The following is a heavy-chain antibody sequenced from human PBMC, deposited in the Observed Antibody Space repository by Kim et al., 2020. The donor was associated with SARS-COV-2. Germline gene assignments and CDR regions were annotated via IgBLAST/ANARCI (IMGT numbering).Heavy chain of an antibody. CDR3: ARGGTRLSAFDI. D-gene: IGHD1-26*01. Sequence: DYAVSVKSRITINPDTSKNQFSLQLNSVTPEDTAVYYCARGGTRLSAFDIWGQGTMVTVSS. V-gene: IGHV6-1*01. J-gene: IGHJ3*02.